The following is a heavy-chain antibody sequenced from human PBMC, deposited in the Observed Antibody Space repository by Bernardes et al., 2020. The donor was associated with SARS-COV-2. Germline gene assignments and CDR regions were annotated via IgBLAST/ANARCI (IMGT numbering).Heavy chain of an antibody. J-gene: IGHJ4*01. V-gene: IGHV4-34*01. CDR1: DSSVTYY. CDR3: ARGSSYCGGDCHAD. D-gene: IGHD2-21*02. Sequence: SETLSLTCGVHDSSVTYYYSWIRQAPGKGLEWIGQINLGGSTNYSPALKSRVTMSIDTSKNRLSFKMTSVTAADTAMYYFARGSSYCGGDCHADWGQGTLVTVSS. CDR2: INLGGST.